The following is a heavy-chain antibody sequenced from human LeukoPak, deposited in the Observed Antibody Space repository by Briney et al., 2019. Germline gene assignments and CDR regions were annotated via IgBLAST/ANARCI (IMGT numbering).Heavy chain of an antibody. CDR1: GFTFSSYA. CDR3: AGDYYGLAFDI. V-gene: IGHV3-64*01. J-gene: IGHJ3*02. Sequence: PGGSLRHSCAASGFTFSSYAMHWVRQAPRKGLEYVSAISSNGGSTYYANSVKGRFTISRDNSKNTLYLQMNSLRAEDTAVYYCAGDYYGLAFDIWGQGTMVTVSS. CDR2: ISSNGGST. D-gene: IGHD3-10*01.